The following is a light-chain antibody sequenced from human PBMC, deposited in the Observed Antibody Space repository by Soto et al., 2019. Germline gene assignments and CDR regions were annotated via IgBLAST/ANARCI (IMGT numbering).Light chain of an antibody. V-gene: IGKV3-20*01. CDR3: PQYGSSPIS. CDR2: GAS. J-gene: IGKJ5*01. Sequence: NVLTHSVGALSLSPGERATLYCRTSQSVSSSYLAWYQQKPGQAPRLLIYGASSRATGIPDRFSGSGSGTDFTLTISRLEPEDFAVYYCPQYGSSPISLGQGTRLENK. CDR1: QSVSSSY.